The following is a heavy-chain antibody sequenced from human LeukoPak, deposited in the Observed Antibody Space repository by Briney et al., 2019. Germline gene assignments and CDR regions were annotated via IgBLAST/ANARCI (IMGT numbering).Heavy chain of an antibody. CDR3: ARAAAETGAFRDNWFDP. CDR2: ISGSGGNT. D-gene: IGHD6-19*01. J-gene: IGHJ5*02. CDR1: GFTFSSYA. V-gene: IGHV3-23*01. Sequence: GGSLRLSCAASGFTFSSYAMSWVRQAPGKGLEWVSSISGSGGNTYYTDSVKGRFTISRDNSKNTLYLQMNSLRAEDTAVYYCARAAAETGAFRDNWFDPWGQGTLVTVSS.